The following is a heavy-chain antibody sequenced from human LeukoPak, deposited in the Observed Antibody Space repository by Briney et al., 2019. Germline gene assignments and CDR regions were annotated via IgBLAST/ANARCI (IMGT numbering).Heavy chain of an antibody. Sequence: ASVKVSCKASGGTFSSYAIRWVRQAPGQGLEWMGGIIPIFGTANYAQKFQGRVTITADESTSTAYMELSSLRSEDTAVYYCARDRYGYCSSTSCPYFDLWGRGTLVTVSS. V-gene: IGHV1-69*13. D-gene: IGHD2-2*01. CDR1: GGTFSSYA. CDR2: IIPIFGTA. CDR3: ARDRYGYCSSTSCPYFDL. J-gene: IGHJ2*01.